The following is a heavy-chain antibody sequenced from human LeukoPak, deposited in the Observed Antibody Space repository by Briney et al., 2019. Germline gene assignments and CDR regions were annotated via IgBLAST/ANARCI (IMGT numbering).Heavy chain of an antibody. Sequence: GGSLRLSCAASGFTFDDYAMHWVRQAPGKGLEWVSLISGDGGATYYADSVKGRFTISRDNSKNTLYLQMNSLRVEDTAVYYCARDYGSGMDCWGQGTLVTVSS. CDR1: GFTFDDYA. D-gene: IGHD3-3*01. V-gene: IGHV3-43*02. J-gene: IGHJ4*02. CDR2: ISGDGGAT. CDR3: ARDYGSGMDC.